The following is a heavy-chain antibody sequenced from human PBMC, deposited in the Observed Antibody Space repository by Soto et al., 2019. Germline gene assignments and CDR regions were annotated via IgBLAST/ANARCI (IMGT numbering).Heavy chain of an antibody. CDR1: GFIFSNFA. J-gene: IGHJ3*02. V-gene: IGHV3-23*01. Sequence: EVQLLESGGGLVQPGGSLRLSCAASGFIFSNFAMTGVRQAPGRGRERVSGVGSPGETFYAASVEGRFAISRDNSKDMVYLQLSSVSAGDTAVYYCAKDRLNANSVWDAFDIWGHGTMVTVAS. CDR3: AKDRLNANSVWDAFDI. D-gene: IGHD1-1*01. CDR2: VGSPGET.